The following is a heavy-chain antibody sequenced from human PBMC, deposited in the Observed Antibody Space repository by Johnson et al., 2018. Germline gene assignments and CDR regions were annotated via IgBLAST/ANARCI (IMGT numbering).Heavy chain of an antibody. D-gene: IGHD2-15*01. Sequence: QVRLRQWGPGLVKPSETLSLTCSVSGGSISSSYWSWIRQSPGKGLEWIGYIYYIGNTNYHPSLKSRVPISVDTSKNQFSLKLSPVTAADTAVYYCGRVPPLVVVDRYYYCYMDVWGKGTTVTVSS. CDR2: IYYIGNT. J-gene: IGHJ6*03. CDR1: GGSISSSY. CDR3: GRVPPLVVVDRYYYCYMDV. V-gene: IGHV4-59*12.